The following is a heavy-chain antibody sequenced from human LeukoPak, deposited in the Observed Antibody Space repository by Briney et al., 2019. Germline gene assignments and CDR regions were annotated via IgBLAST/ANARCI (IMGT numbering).Heavy chain of an antibody. CDR3: ARDTSMVRPRGAFDI. CDR2: ISYDSAIK. CDR1: GFTLSTDS. V-gene: IGHV3-48*01. Sequence: GGSLRLSCAASGFTLSTDSMNWVRQAPGKGLEWISYISYDSAIKYYADSVRGRFTISRDNSKNTVYLQMNSLRAEDTAVYYCARDTSMVRPRGAFDIWGQGTMVTVSS. D-gene: IGHD3-10*01. J-gene: IGHJ3*02.